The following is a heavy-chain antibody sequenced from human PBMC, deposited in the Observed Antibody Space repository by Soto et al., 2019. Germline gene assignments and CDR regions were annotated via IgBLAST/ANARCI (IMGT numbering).Heavy chain of an antibody. CDR3: ARDFIVGAPYYFDD. CDR1: GFTVSSNY. V-gene: IGHV3-66*01. J-gene: IGHJ4*02. Sequence: GGSLRLSCAASGFTVSSNYMSWVRQAPGKGLEWVSVIYSGGSTYYADSVKGRFTISRDNSKNTLYLQMNSLRAEDTAVYYCARDFIVGAPYYFDDWGEGNLVTVPS. CDR2: IYSGGST. D-gene: IGHD1-26*01.